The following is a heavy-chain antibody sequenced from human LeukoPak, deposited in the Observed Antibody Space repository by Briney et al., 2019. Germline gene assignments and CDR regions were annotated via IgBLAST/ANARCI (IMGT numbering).Heavy chain of an antibody. V-gene: IGHV3-30*02. Sequence: GGSLRLSCAASGFTFSSYGTHWVRQAPGKGLEWVAFIRYDGSNKYYADSVKGRFTISRDNSKNTLYLQMNSLRAEDTAVYYCARVSSLVRGVIITSLAFDIWGQGTMVTVSS. D-gene: IGHD3-10*01. J-gene: IGHJ3*02. CDR3: ARVSSLVRGVIITSLAFDI. CDR2: IRYDGSNK. CDR1: GFTFSSYG.